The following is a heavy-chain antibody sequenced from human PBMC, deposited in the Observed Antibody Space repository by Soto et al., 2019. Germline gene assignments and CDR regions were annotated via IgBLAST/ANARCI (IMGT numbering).Heavy chain of an antibody. CDR2: INHSGST. V-gene: IGHV4-34*01. J-gene: IGHJ6*02. Sequence: SETLSLTCAVYGGSFSGYYWGWIRQPPGKGLEWIGEINHSGSTNYNPSLKSRVTISVDTSKNQFSLKLSSVTAADTAVYYCARSTVVVITTGLGALPYYYGMDVWGQGTTVTVS. CDR3: ARSTVVVITTGLGALPYYYGMDV. CDR1: GGSFSGYY. D-gene: IGHD3-22*01.